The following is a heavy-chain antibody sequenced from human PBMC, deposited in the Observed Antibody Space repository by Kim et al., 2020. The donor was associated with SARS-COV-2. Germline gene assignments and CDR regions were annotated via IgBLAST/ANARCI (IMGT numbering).Heavy chain of an antibody. J-gene: IGHJ4*02. V-gene: IGHV1-69*01. CDR3: ARDLAGLRSQGGDY. Sequence: QKFQGRVTITADESTSTAYMELSSLRSEDTAVYYCARDLAGLRSQGGDYWGQGTLVTVSS. D-gene: IGHD4-17*01.